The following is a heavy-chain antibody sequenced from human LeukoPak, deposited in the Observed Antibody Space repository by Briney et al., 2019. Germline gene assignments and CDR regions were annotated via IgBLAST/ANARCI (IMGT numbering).Heavy chain of an antibody. J-gene: IGHJ4*02. CDR2: ISADGGST. Sequence: GGSLRLSCVASGLTFHDYAMHWVRQAPGKGLGWVSLISADGGSTFYADSVRGRFSISRDNSKNSLYLQMNSLRTEDTAMYYCAKESGKFDYWGQGTLVAVSS. V-gene: IGHV3-43*02. CDR3: AKESGKFDY. CDR1: GLTFHDYA.